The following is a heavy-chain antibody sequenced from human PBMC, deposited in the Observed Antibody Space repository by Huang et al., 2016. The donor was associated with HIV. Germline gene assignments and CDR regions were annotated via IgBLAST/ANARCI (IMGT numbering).Heavy chain of an antibody. V-gene: IGHV4-30-4*08. CDR3: ARDRITQCNGGRCYSDWSDP. D-gene: IGHD2-15*01. Sequence: VQLQESGPGPVKPSQTLSLTCTVSGDSISRGGYLWSWIRQSPGKGLEWSGSIYYTVTTSDNPSLRSRVTMSVDTAKNQFSLRLTSVTAEDTAVYYCARDRITQCNGGRCYSDWSDPWGQGTLVIVSS. CDR1: GDSISRGGYL. J-gene: IGHJ5*02. CDR2: IYYTVTT.